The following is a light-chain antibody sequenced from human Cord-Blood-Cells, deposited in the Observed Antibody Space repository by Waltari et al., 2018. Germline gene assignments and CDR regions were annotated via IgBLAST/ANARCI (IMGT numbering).Light chain of an antibody. CDR2: DGS. CDR1: RSDVGGYTY. J-gene: IGLJ1*01. V-gene: IGLV2-11*01. Sequence: QSALTQPRSVSGSPGQSVTISCPGTRSDVGGYTYVSWYQQHPGKAPKLMIYDGSKRPSGVPDRFSGSKSGNTASLTISGLQAEDEADYYCCSYAGSYVFGTGTKVTVL. CDR3: CSYAGSYV.